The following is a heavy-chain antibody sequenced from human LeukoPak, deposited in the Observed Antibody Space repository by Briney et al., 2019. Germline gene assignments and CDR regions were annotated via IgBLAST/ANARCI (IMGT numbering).Heavy chain of an antibody. Sequence: PRGSLRLSCAASGFTVSSNYMSWVRQAPGKGLEWVSVIYSGGSTYYADSVKGRFTISRDNSKNTLYLQMNSLRAEDTAVYYCAREIAVAGVFDYWGQGTLVTVSS. CDR3: AREIAVAGVFDY. D-gene: IGHD6-19*01. V-gene: IGHV3-66*01. CDR1: GFTVSSNY. CDR2: IYSGGST. J-gene: IGHJ4*02.